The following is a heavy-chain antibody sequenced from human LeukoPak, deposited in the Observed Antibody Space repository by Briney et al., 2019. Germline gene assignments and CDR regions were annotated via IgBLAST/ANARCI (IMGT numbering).Heavy chain of an antibody. Sequence: HSGGSLRLSCVVSGFTFSSYAMSWVRRAPGKGLEWVSTISGSGSGDNTYYADSVKGRFTISRDISKNTLYLQMNSLRAEDTAVYYCAKPQEFYSTSSPFDYWGQGTLVTVSS. CDR2: ISGSGSGDNT. J-gene: IGHJ4*02. CDR3: AKPQEFYSTSSPFDY. CDR1: GFTFSSYA. D-gene: IGHD6-6*01. V-gene: IGHV3-23*01.